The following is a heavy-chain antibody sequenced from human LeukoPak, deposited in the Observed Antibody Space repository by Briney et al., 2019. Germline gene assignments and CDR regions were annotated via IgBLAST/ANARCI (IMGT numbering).Heavy chain of an antibody. V-gene: IGHV4-59*01. CDR3: ARSSEGRYYYDSSGYSYSYYYMDV. J-gene: IGHJ6*03. Sequence: SETLSLTCTVSGGSISSYYWSWIRQPPGKGLEWIGYIYYSGSTNYNPSLKSRVTISVDTSKNQFSLKLSSVTAADTAVYYCARSSEGRYYYDSSGYSYSYYYMDVWGKGTTVTISS. CDR1: GGSISSYY. CDR2: IYYSGST. D-gene: IGHD3-22*01.